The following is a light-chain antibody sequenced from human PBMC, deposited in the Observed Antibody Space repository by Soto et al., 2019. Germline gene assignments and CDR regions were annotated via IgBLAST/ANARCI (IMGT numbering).Light chain of an antibody. CDR2: DAS. Sequence: EIVLTQSPATLSLSPGERATLSCRASQSVSSYLAWYQQKPGQAPRLLIYDASNRATGIPARFSGSGSGTDFTLTISSLEPEDFAVYYCQRRVYTFGQETKLEIK. V-gene: IGKV3-11*01. CDR1: QSVSSY. CDR3: QRRVYT. J-gene: IGKJ2*01.